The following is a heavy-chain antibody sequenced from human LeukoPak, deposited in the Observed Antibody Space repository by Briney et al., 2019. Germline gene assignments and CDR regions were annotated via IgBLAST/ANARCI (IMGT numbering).Heavy chain of an antibody. Sequence: PGRSLRLSCAASGFTFSSYGMHWVRQAPGKGLEWVAVISYDGSNKYYADSVKGRFTISRDNSKNTLYLQMSSLRAEDTAVYYCAKKRSRGVVVPAAIDYWGQGTLVTVSS. D-gene: IGHD2-2*01. CDR3: AKKRSRGVVVPAAIDY. V-gene: IGHV3-30*18. J-gene: IGHJ4*02. CDR1: GFTFSSYG. CDR2: ISYDGSNK.